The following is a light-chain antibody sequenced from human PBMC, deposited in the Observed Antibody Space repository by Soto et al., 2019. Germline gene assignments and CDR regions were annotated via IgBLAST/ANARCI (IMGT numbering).Light chain of an antibody. CDR2: GNT. CDR1: SSNIGAGYD. V-gene: IGLV1-40*01. Sequence: QLVLTQPPSVSGAPGQRVTISCTGSSSNIGAGYDVHWYQQLPGRDPKLLIYGNTNRPSGVPDRFSGSKSGTSASLAITGLQAEDEADYYCLSFDSSLSVVFGGGTQLTVL. CDR3: LSFDSSLSVV. J-gene: IGLJ2*01.